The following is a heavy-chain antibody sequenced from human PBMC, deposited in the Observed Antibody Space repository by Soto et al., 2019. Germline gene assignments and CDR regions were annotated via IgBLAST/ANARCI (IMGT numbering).Heavy chain of an antibody. CDR1: GFTVSNNY. V-gene: IGHV3-53*01. CDR2: IYSGGYT. J-gene: IGHJ4*02. D-gene: IGHD3-10*01. CDR3: ATGGGGGGY. Sequence: EVQLVESGGGLIQPGGSLRLSYAVSGFTVSNNYMSWVRQAPGKGLEGVSVIYSGGYTAYGDSVKGRFTISRDNSKNTSFLQSYGRGAADRAVFSCATGGGGGGYWGQGTLVTVSS.